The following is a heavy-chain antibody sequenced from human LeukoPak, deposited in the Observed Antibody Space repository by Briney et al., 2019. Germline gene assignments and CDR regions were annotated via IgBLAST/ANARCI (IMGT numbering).Heavy chain of an antibody. D-gene: IGHD6-13*01. Sequence: SETLSLTCTVSGGSISSYYWSWIRQPPGKGLEWIGYIYYSGSTNYNPSLKSRVTISVDTSKNQFSLKLSSVTAADTAVYYCARGYSSSWYYFDYWGQGTLVTVSS. V-gene: IGHV4-59*01. CDR3: ARGYSSSWYYFDY. CDR1: GGSISSYY. J-gene: IGHJ4*02. CDR2: IYYSGST.